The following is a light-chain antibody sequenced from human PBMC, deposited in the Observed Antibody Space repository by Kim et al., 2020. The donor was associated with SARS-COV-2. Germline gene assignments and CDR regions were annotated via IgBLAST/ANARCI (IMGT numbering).Light chain of an antibody. V-gene: IGKV1-17*03. CDR3: LQHNCYPWT. CDR1: QDIRNY. Sequence: ASVGDRVTITCRASQDIRNYLAWFQQKPGKVPKGLIYAASSLQSGVPSRFSGSGSGTEFTLTISSLQPEDFASYYCLQHNCYPWTFGQGTKVDIK. J-gene: IGKJ1*01. CDR2: AAS.